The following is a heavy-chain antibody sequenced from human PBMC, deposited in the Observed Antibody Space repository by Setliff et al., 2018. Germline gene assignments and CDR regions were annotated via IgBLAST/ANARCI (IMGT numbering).Heavy chain of an antibody. CDR1: GFTFSRYW. CDR3: TREASVDFWSGYPYYYYMDV. CDR2: IRNKAYGGTT. D-gene: IGHD3-3*01. V-gene: IGHV3-49*04. J-gene: IGHJ6*03. Sequence: PGGSLRLSCAASGFTFSRYWMSWVRQAPGKGLEWVGFIRNKAYGGTTEYAASVKGRFTISRDDSKSIAYLQMNSLRTEDTAVYYCTREASVDFWSGYPYYYYMDVWGKGTTVTVSS.